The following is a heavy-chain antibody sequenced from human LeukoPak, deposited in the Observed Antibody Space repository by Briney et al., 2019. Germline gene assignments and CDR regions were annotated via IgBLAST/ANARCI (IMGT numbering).Heavy chain of an antibody. D-gene: IGHD6-19*01. J-gene: IGHJ4*02. Sequence: SETLSLTCTVSGGSISSDYWSWIRQPAGKGLEWIGRIYSSGSINYNPSFKSRLTMSLDTSKNQFSLKLTSVTAADTAVYYCARVGRGWFLDYWGRGTLVTVSS. CDR2: IYSSGSI. V-gene: IGHV4-4*07. CDR1: GGSISSDY. CDR3: ARVGRGWFLDY.